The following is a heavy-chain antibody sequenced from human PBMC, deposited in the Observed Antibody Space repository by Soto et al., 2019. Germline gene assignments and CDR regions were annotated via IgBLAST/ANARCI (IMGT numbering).Heavy chain of an antibody. Sequence: SGPTLVNPTQPLTLTCIFSGFSLSTSGVGVGWIRQPPGKALEWLALIYWDDDKRYSPSLKSRLTITKDTSKNQVVLTMTNMDTVDTATYFCAHKKYYGSGSSIWSLDYGGKGTLVTVPP. CDR2: IYWDDDK. J-gene: IGHJ4*02. CDR1: GFSLSTSGVG. CDR3: AHKKYYGSGSSIWSLDY. D-gene: IGHD3-10*01. V-gene: IGHV2-5*02.